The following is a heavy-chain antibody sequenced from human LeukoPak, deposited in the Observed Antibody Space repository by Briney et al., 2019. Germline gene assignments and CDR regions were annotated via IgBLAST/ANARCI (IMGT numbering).Heavy chain of an antibody. D-gene: IGHD6-25*01. CDR1: GYTLTSYS. CDR3: ARDVTVAAYYFDY. V-gene: IGHV1-46*01. Sequence: ASVKVSCKTSGYTLTSYSMHWVRQAPGQGLEWMGIIDPSGGSTSYAQKFQGRVSMTRDTSTSTVYMQLSSLRSDDTALYYCARDVTVAAYYFDYWGQGTLVTVSS. CDR2: IDPSGGST. J-gene: IGHJ4*02.